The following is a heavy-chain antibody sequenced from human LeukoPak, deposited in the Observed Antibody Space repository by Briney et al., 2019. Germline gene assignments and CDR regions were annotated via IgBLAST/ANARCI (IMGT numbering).Heavy chain of an antibody. Sequence: GGSLRLSCTASGFTFGDYAMSWVRQAPGKGLEWVGFIRSKAYGGTTEYAASVKGRFTISRDDSKSIAYLQMNSLKTEDTAVYYWAGVFIWGQGTLVTVSS. D-gene: IGHD3-10*01. CDR1: GFTFGDYA. CDR2: IRSKAYGGTT. CDR3: AGVFI. V-gene: IGHV3-49*04. J-gene: IGHJ4*01.